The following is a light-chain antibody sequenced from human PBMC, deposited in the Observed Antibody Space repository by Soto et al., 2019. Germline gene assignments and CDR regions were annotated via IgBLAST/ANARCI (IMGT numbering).Light chain of an antibody. CDR1: SSDVGGYNY. CDR2: EVS. Sequence: QSALTQHPSASGSPGQSVTISCTGTSSDVGGYNYVSWYQQHPGKAPKLMIYEVSKRPSGVPDRFSGSKSGNTASLTVSGLQAEDEADYYCSSYAGSNNSWVFGGGTKLTVL. J-gene: IGLJ3*02. CDR3: SSYAGSNNSWV. V-gene: IGLV2-8*01.